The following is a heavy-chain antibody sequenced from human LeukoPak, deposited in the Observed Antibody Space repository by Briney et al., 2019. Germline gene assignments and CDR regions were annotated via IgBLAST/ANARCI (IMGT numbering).Heavy chain of an antibody. Sequence: PGGSLRLSCAASGFTFSSYGMHWVRQAPGKGLEWVAVISYDGSNKYYADSVKGRFTISRDNSKNTLYLQMNSLRAEDTAVYYCARASTGVVAEDYFDYWGQGTLVTVSS. CDR3: ARASTGVVAEDYFDY. D-gene: IGHD2-15*01. CDR2: ISYDGSNK. V-gene: IGHV3-30*19. CDR1: GFTFSSYG. J-gene: IGHJ4*02.